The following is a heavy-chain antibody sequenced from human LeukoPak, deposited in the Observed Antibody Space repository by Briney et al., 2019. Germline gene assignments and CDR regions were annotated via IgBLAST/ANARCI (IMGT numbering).Heavy chain of an antibody. D-gene: IGHD3-10*01. J-gene: IGHJ4*02. Sequence: GGSLRLSCVASGFTVSSNYMSWVRQAPGKGLEWVSVIYSGGNTFYADSVKGRFTISRDNSKNTLYLQMNSLRAEDTAVYHCAKDQGYYYGSGSYYDYWGQGTLVTVSS. CDR2: IYSGGNT. CDR3: AKDQGYYYGSGSYYDY. CDR1: GFTVSSNY. V-gene: IGHV3-53*01.